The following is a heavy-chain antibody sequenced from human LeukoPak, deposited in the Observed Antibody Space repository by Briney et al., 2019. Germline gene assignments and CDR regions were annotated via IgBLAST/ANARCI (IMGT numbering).Heavy chain of an antibody. CDR2: IFYSGRT. CDR3: ARDILATSIAAPYY. Sequence: PSETLSLTCTVSGGSISSSTYYWGWIRQPPGMGLEWIGSIFYSGRTYYNPSLKSRVTMSVDTSKNQFSLRLSSVNAADTAVYYCARDILATSIAAPYYWGQGTLVTVSS. CDR1: GGSISSSTYY. V-gene: IGHV4-39*07. J-gene: IGHJ4*02. D-gene: IGHD6-13*01.